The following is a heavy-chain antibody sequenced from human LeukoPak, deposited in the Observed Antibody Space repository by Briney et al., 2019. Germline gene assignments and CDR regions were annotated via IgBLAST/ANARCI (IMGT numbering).Heavy chain of an antibody. Sequence: GGSLRLSCAASGFTFSTYAMSWVRQAPGKGLEWVSAISGSGDSTYYADSVKGRLTFSRDTSKTTLYLQMNSLRAEDTAVYYCAKDPNGDYIGTFDIWGQGTMVTVSS. J-gene: IGHJ3*02. CDR3: AKDPNGDYIGTFDI. D-gene: IGHD4-17*01. CDR2: ISGSGDST. CDR1: GFTFSTYA. V-gene: IGHV3-23*01.